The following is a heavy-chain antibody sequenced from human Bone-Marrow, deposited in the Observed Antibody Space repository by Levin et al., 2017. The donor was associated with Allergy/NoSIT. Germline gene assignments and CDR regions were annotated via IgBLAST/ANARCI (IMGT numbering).Heavy chain of an antibody. CDR3: TRLFRSNVGASEFHN. J-gene: IGHJ4*02. V-gene: IGHV4-38-2*01. CDR1: GYSISSDYY. CDR2: IYHTGPT. Sequence: SQTLSLTCAVSGYSISSDYYWAWVRQPPGKGLEWIGSIYHTGPTYYNPSLKSRVTISINTSKNQFSLHLSSVTAADTAVYYCTRLFRSNVGASEFHNWGQGTLVAVSS. D-gene: IGHD1-26*01.